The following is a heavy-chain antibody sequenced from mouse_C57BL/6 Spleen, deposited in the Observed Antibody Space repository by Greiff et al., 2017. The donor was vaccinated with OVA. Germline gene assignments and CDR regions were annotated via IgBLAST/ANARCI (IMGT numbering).Heavy chain of an antibody. Sequence: VQLQQPGTELVKPGASVKLSCKASGYTFTSYWMHWVKQRPGQGLEWIGNINPSNGGTNYNEKFKSKATLTVDKSSSTAYMQLSSLTSGDSAVYYCARPNYDYDGDYAMDYWGQGTSVTVSS. CDR3: ARPNYDYDGDYAMDY. CDR1: GYTFTSYW. J-gene: IGHJ4*01. CDR2: INPSNGGT. V-gene: IGHV1-53*01. D-gene: IGHD2-4*01.